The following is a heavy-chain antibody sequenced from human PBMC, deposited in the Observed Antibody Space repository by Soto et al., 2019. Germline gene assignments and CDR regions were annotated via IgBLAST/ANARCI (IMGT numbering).Heavy chain of an antibody. CDR3: VTTVAASHYDV. V-gene: IGHV3-7*03. Sequence: GGSLRRSCVASGFTFSNAWISWVRQAPGKGLEWVANIRVDGTEKYHVDSVKGRFAISRDNAKNSLFLQMNSLRDDDTAVYFCVTTVAASHYDVWGRGTLVTVSS. D-gene: IGHD5-12*01. CDR2: IRVDGTEK. J-gene: IGHJ4*02. CDR1: GFTFSNAW.